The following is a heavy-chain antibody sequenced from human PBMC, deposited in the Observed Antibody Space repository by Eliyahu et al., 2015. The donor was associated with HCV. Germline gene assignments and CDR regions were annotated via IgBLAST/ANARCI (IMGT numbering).Heavy chain of an antibody. CDR1: GGSISSSSYY. V-gene: IGHV4-39*01. Sequence: QLQLQESGPGLVKPSETLSLTCTVSGGSISSSSYYWGWIRQPPGKGLEWIGSIYYSGSTYYNPSLKSRVTISVDTSKNQFSLKLSSVTAADTAVYYCARTEFTIFRWFDPWGQGTLVTVSS. CDR3: ARTEFTIFRWFDP. CDR2: IYYSGST. J-gene: IGHJ5*02. D-gene: IGHD3-3*01.